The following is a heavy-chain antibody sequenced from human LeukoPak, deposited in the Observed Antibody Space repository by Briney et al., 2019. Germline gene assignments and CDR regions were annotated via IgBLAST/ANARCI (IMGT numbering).Heavy chain of an antibody. CDR1: GFTFSSYG. Sequence: PGGSLRLSCAASGFTFSSYGMHWVRQAPGKGLEWVAFIRYDGSNKYYADSVKGRFTISRDNSKNTLYLQMNSLRAEDTAVYYCAKAPGTYYYGSGSPYYYYMDVWGKGTTVTVSS. D-gene: IGHD3-10*01. CDR2: IRYDGSNK. J-gene: IGHJ6*03. V-gene: IGHV3-30*02. CDR3: AKAPGTYYYGSGSPYYYYMDV.